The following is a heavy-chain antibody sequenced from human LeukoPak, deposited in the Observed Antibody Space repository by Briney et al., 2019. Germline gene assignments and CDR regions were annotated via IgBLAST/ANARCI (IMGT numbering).Heavy chain of an antibody. CDR1: GFTFSSYE. D-gene: IGHD6-19*01. CDR3: AKATSSGWYPDY. V-gene: IGHV3-48*03. J-gene: IGHJ4*02. Sequence: GGSLRLSCAASGFTFSSYEMNWVRQAPGKGLEWVSYISSSGSTIYYADSVKGRFTISRDNSKNTLYLQMNSLRAEDTAVYYCAKATSSGWYPDYWGQGTLVTVSS. CDR2: ISSSGSTI.